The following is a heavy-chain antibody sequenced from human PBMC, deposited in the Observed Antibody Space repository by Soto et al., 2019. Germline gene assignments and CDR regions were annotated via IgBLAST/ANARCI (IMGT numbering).Heavy chain of an antibody. CDR3: AREGPLSGDAFDI. CDR1: AGSIFSHL. Sequence: PSETLSLTCTVSAGSIFSHLWSWIRQPPGKGLEWIGYVSHSGSTTHNPSLKSRVTISLDTSQNQVSLQLRSVTAADTAVYYCAREGPLSGDAFDIWGRGTKVAVSS. D-gene: IGHD3-16*01. J-gene: IGHJ3*02. V-gene: IGHV4-59*11. CDR2: VSHSGST.